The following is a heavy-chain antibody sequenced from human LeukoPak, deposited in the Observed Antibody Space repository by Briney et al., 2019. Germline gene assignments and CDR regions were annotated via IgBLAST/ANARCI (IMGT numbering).Heavy chain of an antibody. CDR1: GYTFTSYG. CDR2: ISAYNGNT. J-gene: IGHJ4*02. Sequence: ASVKASCKASGYTFTSYGISWVRQAPGQGLEWMGWISAYNGNTNYAQKLQGRVTMTTDTSTSTAYMALRSLSSGDTAVYFCARVLGLAASGYWGQGTLVTVSS. D-gene: IGHD3-10*01. CDR3: ARVLGLAASGY. V-gene: IGHV1-18*01.